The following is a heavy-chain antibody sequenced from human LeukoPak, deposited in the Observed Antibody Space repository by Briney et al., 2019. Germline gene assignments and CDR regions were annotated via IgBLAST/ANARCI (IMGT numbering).Heavy chain of an antibody. V-gene: IGHV3-7*01. D-gene: IGHD2/OR15-2a*01. CDR1: GFTFSNAW. CDR2: IEQDGSEK. CDR3: ARVSGGAKDSSTYRHADY. Sequence: GGSLRLSCAASGFTFSNAWMSWVRQAPGKGLEWVANIEQDGSEKHYVDSVKGRFTISRDNAKNSLYLQINSLRAEDTAIYYCARVSGGAKDSSTYRHADYWGQGTLVTVSS. J-gene: IGHJ4*02.